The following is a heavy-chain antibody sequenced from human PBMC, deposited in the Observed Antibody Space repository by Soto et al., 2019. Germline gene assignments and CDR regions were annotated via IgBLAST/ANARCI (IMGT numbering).Heavy chain of an antibody. J-gene: IGHJ4*02. Sequence: QVRLQESGPGLVKPSETLSLTCTVSGGSISSYYWSWIRQPPGRGLEWIGDIYYSGNTNSNPSLKSRVTISVGTSRSQFSQELKSVTAADTAVYYCARALSYHDVLTGRGWVFYFDYWGQGALVTVSS. CDR2: IYYSGNT. CDR1: GGSISSYY. CDR3: ARALSYHDVLTGRGWVFYFDY. V-gene: IGHV4-59*01. D-gene: IGHD3-9*01.